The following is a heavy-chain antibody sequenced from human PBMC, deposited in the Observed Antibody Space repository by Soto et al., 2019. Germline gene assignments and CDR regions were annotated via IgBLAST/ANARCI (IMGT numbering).Heavy chain of an antibody. D-gene: IGHD6-13*01. J-gene: IGHJ4*02. Sequence: ASLKVSCKASGYTFTSYGISWVRQASGQGLEWMGWISAYNGNTNYAQKLQGRVTMTTDTSTSTAYMELRSLRSDDTAVYYCARDPRRIAAAVTTFDYWGQGTLVTVSS. CDR3: ARDPRRIAAAVTTFDY. CDR1: GYTFTSYG. CDR2: ISAYNGNT. V-gene: IGHV1-18*01.